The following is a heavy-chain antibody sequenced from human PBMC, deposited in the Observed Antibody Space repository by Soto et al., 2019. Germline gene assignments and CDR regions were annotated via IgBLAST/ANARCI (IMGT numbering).Heavy chain of an antibody. J-gene: IGHJ6*03. V-gene: IGHV1-8*01. CDR1: GYTFTSYD. D-gene: IGHD2-2*01. CDR2: MNPNSGNT. CDR3: AREFIVVVPAAGYYYMDV. Sequence: ASVKVSCKASGYTFTSYDINWVRQATGQGLEWMGWMNPNSGNTGYAQKFQGRVTMTRNTSISTAYMELSSLRSEDTAVYYCAREFIVVVPAAGYYYMDVWGKGTTVTVSS.